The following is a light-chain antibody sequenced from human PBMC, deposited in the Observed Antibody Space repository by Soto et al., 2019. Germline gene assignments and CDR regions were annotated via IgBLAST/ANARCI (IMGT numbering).Light chain of an antibody. Sequence: QSALTQPASLSGSPGQSITISCTVTSSDVGGYNYVSWYQQHPGKAPKLMIYEVSNRPSGVSNRFSGSKSGNTASLTISGLQAEDEADYYCSSYTSSSPFVFGTGTKVTVL. V-gene: IGLV2-14*01. CDR1: SSDVGGYNY. J-gene: IGLJ1*01. CDR3: SSYTSSSPFV. CDR2: EVS.